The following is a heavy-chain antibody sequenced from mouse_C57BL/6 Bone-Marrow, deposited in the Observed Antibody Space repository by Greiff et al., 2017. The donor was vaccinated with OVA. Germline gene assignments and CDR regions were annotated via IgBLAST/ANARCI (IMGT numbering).Heavy chain of an antibody. J-gene: IGHJ3*01. CDR1: GYSITSGYY. Sequence: EVKLQESGPGLVKPSQSLSLTCSVTGYSITSGYYWNWIRQFPGNKLEWMGYISYDGSNNYNPSLKNRISITRDTSKNQFFLKLNSVTTEDTATYYCARDLGGSSYNVWFAYWGQGTLVTVSA. CDR2: ISYDGSN. D-gene: IGHD1-1*01. CDR3: ARDLGGSSYNVWFAY. V-gene: IGHV3-6*01.